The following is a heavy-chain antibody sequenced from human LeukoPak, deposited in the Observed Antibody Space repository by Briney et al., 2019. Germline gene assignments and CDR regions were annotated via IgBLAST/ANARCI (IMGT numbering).Heavy chain of an antibody. D-gene: IGHD1-14*01. CDR3: TTGRRTAFDI. V-gene: IGHV4-34*01. CDR2: IYYSGST. CDR1: GGSFSGYY. J-gene: IGHJ3*02. Sequence: KPSETLSLTCAVYGGSFSGYYWSWIRQPPGKGLEWIGSIYYSGSTYYNPSLKSRVTISVDTSKNQFSLKLSSVTAADTAVYYCTTGRRTAFDIWGQGTMVTVSS.